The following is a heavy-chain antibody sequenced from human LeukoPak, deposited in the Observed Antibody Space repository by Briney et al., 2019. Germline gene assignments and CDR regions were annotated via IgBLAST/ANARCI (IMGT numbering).Heavy chain of an antibody. CDR2: IYTSGST. Sequence: SETLSLTCTVSGGSISGGSYYWSWIRQPAGKGLERIGRIYTSGSTNYNPSLQSRLTISADTSKNQFSLKLSFVTAADTAVYYRARGLAFGSGTNYMDVWGKGTTVTISS. CDR3: ARGLAFGSGTNYMDV. D-gene: IGHD3-10*01. CDR1: GGSISGGSYY. J-gene: IGHJ6*03. V-gene: IGHV4-61*02.